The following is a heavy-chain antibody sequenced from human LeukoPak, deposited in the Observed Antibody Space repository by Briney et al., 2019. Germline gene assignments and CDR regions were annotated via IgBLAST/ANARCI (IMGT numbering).Heavy chain of an antibody. J-gene: IGHJ4*02. Sequence: GSLRLSCAASGFTVSSNYMSWVRQAPGKGLEWVSVIYSGGSTYYADSVKGRFTISRDNSKNTLYLQMNSLRAEDTAVYYCARDPGDYYFDYWGQGTLVTVSS. V-gene: IGHV3-66*01. CDR3: ARDPGDYYFDY. CDR2: IYSGGST. CDR1: GFTVSSNY. D-gene: IGHD4-17*01.